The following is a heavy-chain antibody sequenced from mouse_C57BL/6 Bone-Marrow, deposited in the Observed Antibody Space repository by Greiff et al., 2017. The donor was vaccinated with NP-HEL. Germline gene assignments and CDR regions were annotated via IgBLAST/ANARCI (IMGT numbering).Heavy chain of an antibody. V-gene: IGHV1-7*01. J-gene: IGHJ3*01. CDR1: GYTFTSYW. CDR3: ATGFAY. CDR2: INPSSGYT. Sequence: VQLQESGAELAKPGASVKLSCKASGYTFTSYWMHWVKQRPGQGLEWIGYINPSSGYTKYNQKFKDKDTLTADKSSSTAYMQLSSLTYEDSAVYYCATGFAYWGQGTLVTVSA.